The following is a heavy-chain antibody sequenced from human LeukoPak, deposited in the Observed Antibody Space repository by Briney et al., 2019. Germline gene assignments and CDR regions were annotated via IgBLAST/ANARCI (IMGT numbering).Heavy chain of an antibody. CDR1: GFTVSGNY. CDR2: IYNGGSP. CDR3: AKAPVTSCRGAYCYPFDS. J-gene: IGHJ4*02. Sequence: GGSLRLSCAASGFTVSGNYMSWVRQAPGKGLEWVSVIYNGGSPDYADSVRGRFTISRDNSKNTLYLQMNSLRAEDAAVYFCAKAPVTSCRGAYCYPFDSWGQGTLVTVSS. D-gene: IGHD2-21*01. V-gene: IGHV3-53*01.